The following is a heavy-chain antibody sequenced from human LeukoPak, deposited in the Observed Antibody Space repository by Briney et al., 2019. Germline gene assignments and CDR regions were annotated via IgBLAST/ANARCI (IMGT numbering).Heavy chain of an antibody. V-gene: IGHV3-7*01. CDR2: TKQDGSEK. Sequence: GGSLRLSCAASGFTFSSYWMSWVRQAPGKGLEWVANTKQDGSEKYYVDSVKGRFTISRDNAKNSLYLQMNSLRAEDTAVYYCARGRHYYDSIRGAFFDYWGQGTLVTVSS. J-gene: IGHJ4*02. D-gene: IGHD3-22*01. CDR3: ARGRHYYDSIRGAFFDY. CDR1: GFTFSSYW.